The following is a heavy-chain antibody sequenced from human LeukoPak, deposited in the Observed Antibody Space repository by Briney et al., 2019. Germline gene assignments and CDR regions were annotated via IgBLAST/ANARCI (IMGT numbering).Heavy chain of an antibody. CDR2: IDPGDSDI. CDR3: VRQASRRVDY. Sequence: GESLKTSCQASGYIFNTYWIGWVRQMPGKGLEWMGIIDPGDSDIRYSPTFEGQVTILADKSISTAYLQWSSLKASDSAMYYCVRQASRRVDYWGQGTLVTVSS. J-gene: IGHJ4*02. CDR1: GYIFNTYW. D-gene: IGHD5-24*01. V-gene: IGHV5-51*01.